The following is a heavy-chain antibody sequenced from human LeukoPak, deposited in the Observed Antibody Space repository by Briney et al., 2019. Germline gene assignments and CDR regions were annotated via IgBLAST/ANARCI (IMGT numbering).Heavy chain of an antibody. J-gene: IGHJ6*04. CDR2: FDPEDGET. CDR3: ATESPRYSSGWYGY. CDR1: GYTLTELS. V-gene: IGHV1-24*01. D-gene: IGHD6-19*01. Sequence: AASVKVSCRVSGYTLTELSMHWVRQAPGKGLEWMGGFDPEDGETIYAQKFQGRVTMTEDTSTDTAYMELSSLRSEDTAVYYCATESPRYSSGWYGYWGKGTTVTVSS.